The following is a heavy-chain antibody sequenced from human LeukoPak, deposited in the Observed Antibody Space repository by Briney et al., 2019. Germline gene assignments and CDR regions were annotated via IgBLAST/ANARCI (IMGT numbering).Heavy chain of an antibody. V-gene: IGHV5-51*01. J-gene: IGHJ5*02. Sequence: GESLKISCKGSGYSFTCYWIGWVRQMPGKGLEWMGIIYPGDSDTRYSPSFQGQVTISADKSISTAYLQWSSLKASDTAMYYCARRHYDFWSGYFKNWFDPWGQGTLVTVSS. CDR1: GYSFTCYW. CDR2: IYPGDSDT. CDR3: ARRHYDFWSGYFKNWFDP. D-gene: IGHD3-3*01.